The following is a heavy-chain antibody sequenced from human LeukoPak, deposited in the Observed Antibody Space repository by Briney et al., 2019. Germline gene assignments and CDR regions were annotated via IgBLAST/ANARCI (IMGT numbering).Heavy chain of an antibody. V-gene: IGHV3-30*01. CDR3: ARDREYQLLFWFDP. Sequence: GGSLRLSCAASGFTFNSYAMHWVRQAPGKGLEWVAVISYDGSNKYYADSVKGRFTISRDNSKNTLYLQMNSLRAEDTAVYYCARDREYQLLFWFDPWGQGTLVTVSS. CDR1: GFTFNSYA. J-gene: IGHJ5*02. D-gene: IGHD2-2*01. CDR2: ISYDGSNK.